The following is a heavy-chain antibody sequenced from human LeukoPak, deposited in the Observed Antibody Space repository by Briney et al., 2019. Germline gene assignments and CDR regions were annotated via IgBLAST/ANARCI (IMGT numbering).Heavy chain of an antibody. J-gene: IGHJ4*02. CDR2: ISYDGGDK. Sequence: GGSLRLSCAASGFSFNNYAMYWVRQAPGKGREWVALISYDGGDKYYAESMKGRITISRDNAENTLYLQMNNLRPDDTAFYFCVKEGVEYSYSYGDYWGQGTLVTVSS. CDR3: VKEGVEYSYSYGDY. V-gene: IGHV3-30*18. CDR1: GFSFNNYA. D-gene: IGHD3-16*01.